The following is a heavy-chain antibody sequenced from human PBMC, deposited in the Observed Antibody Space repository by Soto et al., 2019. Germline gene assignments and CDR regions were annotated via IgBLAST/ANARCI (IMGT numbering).Heavy chain of an antibody. V-gene: IGHV3-23*01. D-gene: IGHD2-15*01. CDR1: GFTFSSYA. CDR3: AKSGGDCSGGSCYYYYYGLDV. Sequence: EAQLLESGGDLVQPGGSLRLSCAASGFTFSSYAMTWVRQAPGKGLEWVSEISGSGGNADYAESVKGRITISRDNSRNTLYLEMYSLRVEDTAVYYCAKSGGDCSGGSCYYYYYGLDVWGQGTTVTVSS. CDR2: ISGSGGNA. J-gene: IGHJ6*02.